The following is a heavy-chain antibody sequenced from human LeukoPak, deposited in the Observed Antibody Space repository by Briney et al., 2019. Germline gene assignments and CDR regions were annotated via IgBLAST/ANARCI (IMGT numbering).Heavy chain of an antibody. J-gene: IGHJ3*02. CDR3: ARRSGHSSGWYAFDI. CDR1: GGSISSSSYY. V-gene: IGHV4-39*01. D-gene: IGHD6-19*01. Sequence: SETLSLTCTVSGGSISSSSYYWGWIRQPPGKGLEWIGSIYYSGSTYYNPSLKSRVTISVDTSKNQFSLKLSSVTAADTAVYYCARRSGHSSGWYAFDIWAKGQWSPSLQ. CDR2: IYYSGST.